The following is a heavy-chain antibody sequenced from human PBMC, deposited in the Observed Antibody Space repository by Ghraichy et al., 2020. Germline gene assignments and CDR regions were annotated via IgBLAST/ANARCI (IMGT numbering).Heavy chain of an antibody. D-gene: IGHD6-19*01. V-gene: IGHV3-11*01. CDR1: GFIFTDFY. CDR3: ARVTGSGWWDY. Sequence: SLNISCEASGFIFTDFYMSWIRQAPGKGLEWISYISDTATTIYYADSVKGRFAISRDNAKNSLYLQMTGLRVEDTAVYYCARVTGSGWWDYWGQGALVTVSS. J-gene: IGHJ4*02. CDR2: ISDTATTI.